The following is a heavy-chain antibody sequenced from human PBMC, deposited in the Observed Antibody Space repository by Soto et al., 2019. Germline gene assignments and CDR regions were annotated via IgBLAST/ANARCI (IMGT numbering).Heavy chain of an antibody. CDR2: ISAYNGNT. CDR1: GYTFTSYG. J-gene: IGHJ4*02. V-gene: IGHV1-18*01. CDR3: ARVIAAAVDFDY. Sequence: GASVKVSCKASGYTFTSYGISWVRQAPGQGLEWMGWISAYNGNTNYAQQLQGRVTVTTDTSTSTAYMEPRSLISDDTAVYYCARVIAAAVDFDYWGQGTLVTVSS. D-gene: IGHD6-13*01.